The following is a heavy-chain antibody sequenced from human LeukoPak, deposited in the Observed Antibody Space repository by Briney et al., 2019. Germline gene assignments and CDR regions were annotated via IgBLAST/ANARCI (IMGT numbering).Heavy chain of an antibody. Sequence: PSETLSLTCDVSGYSISSGYYWGWIRQPPGKGLEWIGTIYHSGNTYYNPSLNSRATISVDTSRNQFSLELSSATAADTAVFYCARARYNYGDSDYWGQGTLVTVSS. CDR3: ARARYNYGDSDY. CDR1: GYSISSGYY. V-gene: IGHV4-38-2*01. D-gene: IGHD5-18*01. CDR2: IYHSGNT. J-gene: IGHJ4*02.